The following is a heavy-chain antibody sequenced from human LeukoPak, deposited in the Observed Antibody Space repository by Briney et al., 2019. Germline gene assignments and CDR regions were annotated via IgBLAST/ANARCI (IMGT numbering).Heavy chain of an antibody. Sequence: GGSLRLSCAASGFTFSSYAMSWVRQAPGKGLEWVSAIGGSGGSTYYVDSVKGRFTISRDNSKNTLYLQMNSLRAEDTAVYYCAKGGVRAAGYYGMDVWDKGTTVTVSS. CDR2: IGGSGGST. CDR1: GFTFSSYA. D-gene: IGHD3-10*01. J-gene: IGHJ6*04. V-gene: IGHV3-23*01. CDR3: AKGGVRAAGYYGMDV.